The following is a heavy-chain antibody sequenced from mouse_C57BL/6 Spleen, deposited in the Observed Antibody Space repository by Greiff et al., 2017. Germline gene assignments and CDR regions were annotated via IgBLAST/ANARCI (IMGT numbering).Heavy chain of an antibody. CDR2: ILPGSGST. V-gene: IGHV1-9*01. Sequence: QVQLQQSGAELMKPGASVKLSCKATGYTFTGYWIEWVKQRPGHGLEWIGEILPGSGSTNYNEKFKGKATFPADTSSNTACMQLSSLTTEDSALYYCARSIYYYGSSAGDGGQGTTLTVSS. D-gene: IGHD1-1*01. J-gene: IGHJ2*01. CDR3: ARSIYYYGSSAGD. CDR1: GYTFTGYW.